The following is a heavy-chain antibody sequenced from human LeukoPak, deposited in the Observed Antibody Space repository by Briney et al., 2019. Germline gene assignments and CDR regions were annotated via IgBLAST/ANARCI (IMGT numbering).Heavy chain of an antibody. Sequence: ASVKVSCRASGYTFTGYYMHWVRQAPGQGLEWMGRINPNSGGTNYAQKFQGRVTMTRDTSISTAYMELSRLRSDDTAVYYCARVSGSGGAFDYWGQGTLVTVSS. D-gene: IGHD6-19*01. CDR2: INPNSGGT. CDR3: ARVSGSGGAFDY. CDR1: GYTFTGYY. V-gene: IGHV1-2*06. J-gene: IGHJ4*02.